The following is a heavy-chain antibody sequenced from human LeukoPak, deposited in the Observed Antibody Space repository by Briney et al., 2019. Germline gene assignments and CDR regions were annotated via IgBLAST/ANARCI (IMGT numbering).Heavy chain of an antibody. J-gene: IGHJ4*02. CDR2: ISPRGGGT. D-gene: IGHD7-27*01. V-gene: IGHV3-23*01. Sequence: PGGTLRLSCAASGFTFRSYGMNWVRQAPGKGLEWLSGISPRGGGTYYADSVKGRFTISRDDSKNTLSLQMNSLTVEDTAVYYCARDLAWGAFDYWGQGTLVTVSS. CDR1: GFTFRSYG. CDR3: ARDLAWGAFDY.